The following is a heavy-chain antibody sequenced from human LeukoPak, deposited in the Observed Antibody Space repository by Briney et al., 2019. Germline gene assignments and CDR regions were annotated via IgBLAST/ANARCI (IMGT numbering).Heavy chain of an antibody. V-gene: IGHV1-2*02. Sequence: ASVKVSCKASGYTFTSYGISWVRQAPGQGLEWMGWINPNSGGTNYAQKFQGRVTMTRDTSISTAYMELSRLRSDDTAVYYCARELLLWFGESPMSGYYGMDVWGQGTTVTVSS. CDR1: GYTFTSYG. CDR3: ARELLLWFGESPMSGYYGMDV. CDR2: INPNSGGT. D-gene: IGHD3-10*01. J-gene: IGHJ6*02.